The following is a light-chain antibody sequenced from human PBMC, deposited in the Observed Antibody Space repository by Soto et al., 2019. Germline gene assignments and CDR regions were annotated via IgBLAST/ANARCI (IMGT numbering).Light chain of an antibody. CDR1: SSDVGGYKY. V-gene: IGLV2-14*01. Sequence: QSALTQPASVSGSPGQSITISCTGTSSDVGGYKYVSWYQQHPGKAPKLMIYDVSNRLSGVSNRFSGSKSGNTASLTISGLQAEDEADYYCSSYTSRSTVFGGGTQLTVL. J-gene: IGLJ2*01. CDR2: DVS. CDR3: SSYTSRSTV.